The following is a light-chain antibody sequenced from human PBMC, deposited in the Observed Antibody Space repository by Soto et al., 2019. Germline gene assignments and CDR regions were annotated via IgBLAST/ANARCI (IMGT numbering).Light chain of an antibody. J-gene: IGKJ1*01. CDR2: GAS. CDR3: QQYNNWPPTRT. CDR1: QSVSSSY. Sequence: EIVLTQSPGTLSLSPGERATLSCRASQSVSSSYLAWYQQKPGQAPRLLIYGASSRATGIPDRFSGSGSGTDFTLTISRLQSDDFAFYYCQQYNNWPPTRTFGHGTNVEIK. V-gene: IGKV3-20*01.